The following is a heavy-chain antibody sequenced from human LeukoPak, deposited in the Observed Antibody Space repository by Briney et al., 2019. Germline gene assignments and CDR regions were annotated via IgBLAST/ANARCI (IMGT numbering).Heavy chain of an antibody. Sequence: GGSLRLSCAASGFSFSTNPMSWVRQAPGKGLEWVSAISSDKTYYADSVKGRLTISRDNYKNTVDLHMNSPRAEDTAIYYCVKEHVDRAFTRSFEIWGQGTVVTVSS. D-gene: IGHD3-10*01. CDR1: GFSFSTNP. CDR2: ISSDKT. J-gene: IGHJ3*02. CDR3: VKEHVDRAFTRSFEI. V-gene: IGHV3-23*01.